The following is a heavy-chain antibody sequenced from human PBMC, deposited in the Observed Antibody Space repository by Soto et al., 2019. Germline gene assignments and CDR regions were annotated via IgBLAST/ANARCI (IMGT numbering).Heavy chain of an antibody. CDR1: GYTFTSYG. D-gene: IGHD6-19*01. Sequence: ASVKVSCKASGYTFTSYGISWVRQAPGQGLEWMGWISAYNGNTNYAQKLRGRVTMTTDTSTSTAYMELRSLRSDDTAVYYCARDGSGWYVYYYGMDVCGQGTTVTVS. V-gene: IGHV1-18*04. CDR3: ARDGSGWYVYYYGMDV. J-gene: IGHJ6*02. CDR2: ISAYNGNT.